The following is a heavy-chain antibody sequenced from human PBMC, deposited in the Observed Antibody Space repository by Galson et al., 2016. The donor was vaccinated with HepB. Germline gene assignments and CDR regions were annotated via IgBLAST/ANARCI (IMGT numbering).Heavy chain of an antibody. CDR3: AREGFSSGRAGTFDI. J-gene: IGHJ3*02. CDR1: GFLLGCSV. CDR2: ISVDGNNK. V-gene: IGHV3-30*09. D-gene: IGHD6-19*01. Sequence: SLRLSCAASGFLLGCSVIHWVRQAPGKGLEWVALISVDGNNKPFADSVKGRFAISRDNYQNTVDLQMNSLGPEDSAVYYCAREGFSSGRAGTFDIWGQGTVVSVSS.